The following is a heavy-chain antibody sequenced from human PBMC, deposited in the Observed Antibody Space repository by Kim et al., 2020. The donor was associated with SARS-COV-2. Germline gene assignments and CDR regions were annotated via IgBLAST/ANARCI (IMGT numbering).Heavy chain of an antibody. CDR3: VRENYWAFDI. Sequence: GGSLRLSCATSGFTLSLYSMNWVRQSPGKGLEWVSHISGTGTITKHADSVRGRFTISRDNAKNSLFLQMNGLRAEDTAVYDCVRENYWAFDIWGQGTMVT. J-gene: IGHJ3*02. D-gene: IGHD2-15*01. CDR1: GFTLSLYS. CDR2: ISGTGTIT. V-gene: IGHV3-48*04.